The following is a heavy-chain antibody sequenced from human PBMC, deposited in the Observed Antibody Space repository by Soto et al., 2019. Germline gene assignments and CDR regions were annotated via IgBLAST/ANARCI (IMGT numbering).Heavy chain of an antibody. Sequence: SETLSLTCTVSGGSVSNSNYYWGWIRQSPGKGLEWIGSVYYRGRSYSKSSVKSRVTISVDTSKNQFSLNLNSVTASDTAVYYCVSQRTSVLTQAYFDYWGPGSLVTVSS. CDR2: VYYRGRS. V-gene: IGHV4-39*01. CDR3: VSQRTSVLTQAYFDY. J-gene: IGHJ4*02. CDR1: GGSVSNSNYY. D-gene: IGHD2-8*01.